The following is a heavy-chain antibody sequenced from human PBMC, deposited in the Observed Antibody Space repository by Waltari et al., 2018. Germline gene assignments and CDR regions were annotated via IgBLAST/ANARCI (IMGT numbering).Heavy chain of an antibody. Sequence: QVQLVQSGAEVKKPGSSVKVSCKASGGIFSSYAISWVRQAPGQGLEWMGGIIPIFGTANYAQKFQGRVTITTDESTSTAYMELSSLRSEDTAVYYCARAGGYCSGGSCWAEAFDIWGQGTMVTVSS. CDR1: GGIFSSYA. CDR3: ARAGGYCSGGSCWAEAFDI. J-gene: IGHJ3*02. D-gene: IGHD2-15*01. CDR2: IIPIFGTA. V-gene: IGHV1-69*05.